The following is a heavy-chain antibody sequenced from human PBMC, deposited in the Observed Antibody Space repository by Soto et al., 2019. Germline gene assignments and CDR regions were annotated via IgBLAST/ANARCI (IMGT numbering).Heavy chain of an antibody. D-gene: IGHD3-9*01. CDR2: IVPLFGST. Sequence: QVQLVQSGAEVKKPGSSVKVSCKASGGTFRSYTFSWVRQAPGQGLEWMGGIVPLFGSTNNAEVFQGRLTITADESTTTAYMELTSLTSDDTAVYFCAREGDLVTSNRRRGPCDVWGQGTLVTVSS. CDR1: GGTFRSYT. CDR3: AREGDLVTSNRRRGPCDV. J-gene: IGHJ3*01. V-gene: IGHV1-69*01.